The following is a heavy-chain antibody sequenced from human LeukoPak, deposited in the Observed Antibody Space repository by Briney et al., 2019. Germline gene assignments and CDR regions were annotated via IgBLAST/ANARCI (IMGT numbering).Heavy chain of an antibody. J-gene: IGHJ5*02. V-gene: IGHV3-23*01. CDR1: GFTFSSYG. CDR3: AKGGAVVVPAAIPNWFDP. D-gene: IGHD2-2*02. CDR2: ISGSGGST. Sequence: GGSLRLSCAASGFTFSSYGMSWVRQAPGKGLEWVSAISGSGGSTYYADSVKGRFTISRDNSKNTPYLQMNSLRAEDTAVYYCAKGGAVVVPAAIPNWFDPWGQGTLVTVSS.